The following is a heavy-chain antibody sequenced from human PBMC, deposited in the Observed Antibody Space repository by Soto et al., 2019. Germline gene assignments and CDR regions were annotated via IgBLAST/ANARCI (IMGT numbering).Heavy chain of an antibody. J-gene: IGHJ3*02. V-gene: IGHV4-59*01. CDR2: IYYSGST. D-gene: IGHD3-10*01. Sequence: SETLSLTCTVSGGSISSYYWSWIRQPPGKGLEWIGYIYYSGSTNYNPSLKSRVTISVDTSKNQFSLKLSSVTAADTAVYYCARYYYGSGSYYNLAFDIWGQGTMVTVSS. CDR1: GGSISSYY. CDR3: ARYYYGSGSYYNLAFDI.